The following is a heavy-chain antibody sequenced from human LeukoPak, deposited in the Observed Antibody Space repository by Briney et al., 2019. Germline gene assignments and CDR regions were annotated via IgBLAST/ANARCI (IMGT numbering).Heavy chain of an antibody. J-gene: IGHJ4*02. V-gene: IGHV3-9*01. CDR3: AKDRLWFGELLTGFDY. D-gene: IGHD3-10*01. CDR2: ISWNSGSI. CDR1: GFTFDDYA. Sequence: GGSLRLSCAASGFTFDDYAMHWVRQAPGKGLEWVSGISWNSGSIGYADSVKGRFTISRDSAKNSLYLQMNSLRAGDTALYYCAKDRLWFGELLTGFDYWGQGTLVTVSS.